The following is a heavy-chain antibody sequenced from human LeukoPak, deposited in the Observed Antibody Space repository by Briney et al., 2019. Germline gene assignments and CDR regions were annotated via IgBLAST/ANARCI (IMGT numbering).Heavy chain of an antibody. V-gene: IGHV1-3*01. CDR3: ARVRRGYCTNGICSNSINDAFGI. CDR1: GYTFTNYP. CDR2: INAGNGNT. J-gene: IGHJ3*02. D-gene: IGHD2-8*01. Sequence: GASVKVSCKDSGYTFTNYPIHWVRQAPGQRLEWMGWINAGNGNTEYSQKFQGRVTITRDTSASTAYMELSSLGSEDTAVFYCARVRRGYCTNGICSNSINDAFGIWGQGTVVTVSS.